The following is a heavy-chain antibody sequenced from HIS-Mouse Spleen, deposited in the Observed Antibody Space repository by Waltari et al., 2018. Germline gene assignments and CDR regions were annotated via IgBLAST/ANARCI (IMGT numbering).Heavy chain of an antibody. CDR3: AGYNWNYGTDY. Sequence: QLRLQESGPGLGKPSGAVYLTCTVCGGSIGSSSYYWGWIRQPPGKGLELIGSIYYSGSTYYNPSLKSRVTISVDTSKNQFSLKLSSVTAADTAVYYCAGYNWNYGTDYWGQGTLVTVSS. V-gene: IGHV4-39*07. CDR2: IYYSGST. D-gene: IGHD1-7*01. CDR1: GGSIGSSSYY. J-gene: IGHJ4*02.